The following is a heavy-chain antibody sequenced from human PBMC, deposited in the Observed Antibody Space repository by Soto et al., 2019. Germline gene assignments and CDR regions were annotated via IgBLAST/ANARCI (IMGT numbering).Heavy chain of an antibody. CDR2: MNPNSGNT. Sequence: ASVKVSCKASGYTFTSYDINWVRQATGQGLEWMGWMNPNSGNTGYAQKFQGRVTITADKSTSTAYMELSSLRSEDTAVYYCAPERSSSWPNWGQGTLVTVSS. J-gene: IGHJ4*02. D-gene: IGHD6-13*01. CDR3: APERSSSWPN. CDR1: GYTFTSYD. V-gene: IGHV1-8*01.